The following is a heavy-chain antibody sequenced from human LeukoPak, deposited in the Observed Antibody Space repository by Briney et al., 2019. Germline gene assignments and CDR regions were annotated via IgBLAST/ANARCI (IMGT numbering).Heavy chain of an antibody. CDR3: ARGRRGSYYTFQV. J-gene: IGHJ4*02. CDR2: ISTTGSTI. V-gene: IGHV3-48*03. Sequence: GGSLRLSCAASGFSFSNYEMNWVRQAPGKGLEWISYISTTGSTIYYADSVKGRFTISRDSAKNSVSLQLSSLTAEDTAVYYCARGRRGSYYTFQVWGQGTLVSVSS. CDR1: GFSFSNYE. D-gene: IGHD3-16*01.